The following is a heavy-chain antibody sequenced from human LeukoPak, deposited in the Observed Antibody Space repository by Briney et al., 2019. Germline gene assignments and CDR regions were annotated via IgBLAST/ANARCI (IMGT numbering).Heavy chain of an antibody. V-gene: IGHV4-39*01. CDR1: GGSISSSPYY. CDR3: ARHHTSSWYAYPLDY. Sequence: PSETLSLTCTVSGGSISSSPYYWGWIRQPPGKGLEWIGSIYYSGTTHYNPSLESRVTISVDTSKNQFSLKLSSVTAADTAVYYCARHHTSSWYAYPLDYWGQGTLVTVSS. J-gene: IGHJ4*02. CDR2: IYYSGTT. D-gene: IGHD6-13*01.